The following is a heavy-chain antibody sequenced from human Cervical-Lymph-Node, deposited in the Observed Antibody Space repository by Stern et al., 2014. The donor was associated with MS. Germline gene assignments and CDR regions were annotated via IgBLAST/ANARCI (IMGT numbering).Heavy chain of an antibody. CDR3: AKHACTGAACPFDL. D-gene: IGHD2-8*02. Sequence: QVQLQQSGPGLVKPSETLSLTCAVSGDSISSYTHYWAWIRQPPGKGLEWIGSVYYSGATYYNTSLKSPAPIPVDPSKNPFSRGLNFVTAADTAVYYCAKHACTGAACPFDLWGQGTLVTVSS. V-gene: IGHV4-39*01. CDR2: VYYSGAT. J-gene: IGHJ4*02. CDR1: GDSISSYTHY.